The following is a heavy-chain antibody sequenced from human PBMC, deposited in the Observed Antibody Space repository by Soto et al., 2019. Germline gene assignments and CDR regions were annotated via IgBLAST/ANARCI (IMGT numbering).Heavy chain of an antibody. CDR1: GYTFTGYY. D-gene: IGHD3-22*01. CDR2: FNPNSGGT. Sequence: ASVKVSCKASGYTFTGYYMHWVRQAPGQGLEWMGWFNPNSGGTNYAQKFLGRVTMTRDTSISTAYMELSRLRSDDTAVYYCARANYYYDSSGYYRYFDYWGQGTLVTVS. V-gene: IGHV1-2*02. J-gene: IGHJ4*02. CDR3: ARANYYYDSSGYYRYFDY.